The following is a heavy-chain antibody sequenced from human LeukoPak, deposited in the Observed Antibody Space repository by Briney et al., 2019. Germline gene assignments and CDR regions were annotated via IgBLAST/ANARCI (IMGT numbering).Heavy chain of an antibody. D-gene: IGHD3-3*01. CDR3: ARHRVTILGVAPLYYYMDV. V-gene: IGHV4-39*01. CDR1: GGSISSGVYC. J-gene: IGHJ6*03. Sequence: NPSETLSLTCTVSGGSISSGVYCWSWIRQPPGKGLEWIGSIYDSGSTYYNPSLKSRVTISVDTSKNQFSLKLSSVTAADTAVYYCARHRVTILGVAPLYYYMDVWGKGTTVTVSS. CDR2: IYDSGST.